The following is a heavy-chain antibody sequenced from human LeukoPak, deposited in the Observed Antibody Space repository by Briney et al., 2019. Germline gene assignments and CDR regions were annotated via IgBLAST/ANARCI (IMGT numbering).Heavy chain of an antibody. CDR1: GFTFSSYS. D-gene: IGHD3-16*01. V-gene: IGHV3-21*01. CDR3: ASSGWGLAHETDYYYYYMDV. Sequence: GGSLRLSCAASGFTFSSYSMNWVRQAPGKGLEWVSSISSSSSYIYYADSVKGRFTISRDNAKNSLYLQMNSLRAEDTAVYYCASSGWGLAHETDYYYYYMDVWGKGTTVTVSS. J-gene: IGHJ6*03. CDR2: ISSSSSYI.